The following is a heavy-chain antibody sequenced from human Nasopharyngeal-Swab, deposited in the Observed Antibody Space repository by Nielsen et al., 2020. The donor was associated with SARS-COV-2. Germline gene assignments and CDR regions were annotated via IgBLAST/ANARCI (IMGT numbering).Heavy chain of an antibody. D-gene: IGHD3-3*01. J-gene: IGHJ6*02. CDR2: IYYSGST. CDR3: ARVRAIFGDYYYYYGMDV. CDR1: GGSISSYY. Sequence: SETLSLTCTVSGGSISSYYWSWIRPPPGKGLEWIGYIYYSGSTNYNPSLKSRVTISVDTSKNQFSLKLSSVTAADTAVYYCARVRAIFGDYYYYYGMDVWGQGTTVTVSS. V-gene: IGHV4-59*01.